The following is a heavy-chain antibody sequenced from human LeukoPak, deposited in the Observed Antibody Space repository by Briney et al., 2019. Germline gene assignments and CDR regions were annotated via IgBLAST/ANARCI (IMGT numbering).Heavy chain of an antibody. D-gene: IGHD3-10*01. J-gene: IGHJ6*03. V-gene: IGHV1-18*01. CDR2: ISAYNGNT. CDR1: GYTFTSYG. Sequence: GASVKVSCKASGYTFTSYGISWVRQAPGQGLEWMGWISAYNGNTNYAQKLQGRVTMTTDTSTSTAYMELRSLRSDDTAVYYCARDLRRSYGPYYYYYYMDVWGKGTTVTVSS. CDR3: ARDLRRSYGPYYYYYYMDV.